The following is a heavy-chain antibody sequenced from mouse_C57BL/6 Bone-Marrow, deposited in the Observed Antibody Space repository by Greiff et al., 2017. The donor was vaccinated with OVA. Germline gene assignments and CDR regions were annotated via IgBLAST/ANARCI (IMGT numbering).Heavy chain of an antibody. V-gene: IGHV5-17*01. CDR3: ARGTTVVAYYFDY. Sequence: EVKLVESGGGLVKPGGSLKLSCAASGFTFSDYGMHWVRQAPEKGLEWVAYISSGSSTIYYAATVKGRFTISRDNAKNTLFLQMTSLRSEDTAMYYCARGTTVVAYYFDYWGQGTTLTVSS. CDR1: GFTFSDYG. D-gene: IGHD1-1*01. J-gene: IGHJ2*01. CDR2: ISSGSSTI.